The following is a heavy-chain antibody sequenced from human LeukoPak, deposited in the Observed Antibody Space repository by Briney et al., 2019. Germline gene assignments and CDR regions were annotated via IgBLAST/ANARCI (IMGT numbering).Heavy chain of an antibody. D-gene: IGHD3-10*01. CDR3: AKNYASGTCYIDY. CDR2: IHGSGGST. CDR1: GFIFSNYA. J-gene: IGHJ4*02. V-gene: IGHV3-23*01. Sequence: GGSLRLSCTASGFIFSNYAMSWVRQAPGQGLEWVSSIHGSGGSTYYADSVKGRFTISRDNSKNTLYLQMNSLRAGDTALYYCAKNYASGTCYIDYWAREPWSPSPQ.